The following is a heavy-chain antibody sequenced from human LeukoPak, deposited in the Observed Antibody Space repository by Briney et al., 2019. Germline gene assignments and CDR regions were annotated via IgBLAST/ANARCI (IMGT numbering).Heavy chain of an antibody. CDR3: ARGRLAVAGALDAFDI. CDR2: INPNSGGT. V-gene: IGHV1-2*04. Sequence: GASVKVSCKASGYIFTGYYMHWVRQAPGQGLEWMGWINPNSGGTNYAQEFQGWVTMTRDTSISTAYMELSRLRSDDTAVYYCARGRLAVAGALDAFDIWGQGTMVAVSS. D-gene: IGHD6-19*01. CDR1: GYIFTGYY. J-gene: IGHJ3*02.